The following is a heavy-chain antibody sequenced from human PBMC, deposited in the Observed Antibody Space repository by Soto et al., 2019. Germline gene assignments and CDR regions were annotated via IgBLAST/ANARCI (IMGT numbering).Heavy chain of an antibody. CDR3: ARHKYCSSTSCYDGYYYCYYMDV. CDR2: IYYSGST. J-gene: IGHJ6*03. V-gene: IGHV4-59*08. D-gene: IGHD2-2*01. Sequence: PSETLSLTCTVSGGSISSYYWSWIRQPPGKGLEWIGYIYYSGSTNYNPSIKSRVTISVDTSKNQFSLKLSSVTAADTAVYYCARHKYCSSTSCYDGYYYCYYMDVWGKGTTVTVSS. CDR1: GGSISSYY.